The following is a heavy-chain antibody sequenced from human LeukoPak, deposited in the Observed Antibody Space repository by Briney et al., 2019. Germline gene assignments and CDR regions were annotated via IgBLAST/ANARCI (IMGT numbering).Heavy chain of an antibody. D-gene: IGHD2-2*01. CDR1: GYTFTSYY. CDR3: ARELGYCSSTSCFNS. Sequence: ASVKVSCEASGYTFTSYYMHWVRQAPGQGLEWMGIINPSGGSTSYAQKFQGRVTMTRDMSTSTVYMELSSLRSEDTAVYYCARELGYCSSTSCFNSWGQGTLVTVSS. J-gene: IGHJ4*02. CDR2: INPSGGST. V-gene: IGHV1-46*01.